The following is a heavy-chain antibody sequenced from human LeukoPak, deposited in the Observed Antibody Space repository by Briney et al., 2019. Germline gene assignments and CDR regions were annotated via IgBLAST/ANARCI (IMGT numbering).Heavy chain of an antibody. CDR2: IYYSGST. CDR1: GGSISSYY. J-gene: IGHJ6*02. CDR3: ARASKLDYAYSSGWGYYYYYGMDV. V-gene: IGHV4-59*01. D-gene: IGHD6-19*01. Sequence: PSETLSLTCTVSGGSISSYYWSWIRQPPGKGLEWIGYIYYSGSTNYNPSLKSRVTISVDRSKNQFSLKLSSVTAADTAVYYCARASKLDYAYSSGWGYYYYYGMDVWGQGTTVTVSS.